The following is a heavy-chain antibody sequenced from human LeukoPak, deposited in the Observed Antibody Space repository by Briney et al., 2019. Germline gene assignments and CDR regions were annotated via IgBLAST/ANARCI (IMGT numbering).Heavy chain of an antibody. CDR1: GFTFSSYA. Sequence: GGSLRLSCAASGFTFSSYAMSWVRQAPGKGREGVSAISGSGGSTYYADSVKGRFTISRDNSKNTLYLQMNSLRAEDTAVYYCATLSDRGEEYFQHWGQGTLVTVSS. CDR2: ISGSGGST. J-gene: IGHJ1*01. CDR3: ATLSDRGEEYFQH. V-gene: IGHV3-23*01. D-gene: IGHD3-10*01.